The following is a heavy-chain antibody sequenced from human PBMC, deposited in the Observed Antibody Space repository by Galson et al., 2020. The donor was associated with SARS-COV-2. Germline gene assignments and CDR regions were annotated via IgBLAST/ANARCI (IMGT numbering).Heavy chain of an antibody. CDR1: GFTFSSYW. Sequence: QLGESLKISCAASGFTFSSYWMSWVRQAPGKGLEWVANIKQDGSEKYYVDSVKGRFTISRDNAKNSLYLQMNSLRAEDTAVYYCARDLLSYGSGSYLYYGMDVWGQGTTVTVSS. D-gene: IGHD3-10*01. V-gene: IGHV3-7*01. J-gene: IGHJ6*02. CDR2: IKQDGSEK. CDR3: ARDLLSYGSGSYLYYGMDV.